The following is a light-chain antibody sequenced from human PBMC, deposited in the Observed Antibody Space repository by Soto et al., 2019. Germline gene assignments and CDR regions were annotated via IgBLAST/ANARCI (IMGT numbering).Light chain of an antibody. CDR2: QDT. CDR1: KLGDKY. CDR3: QAWDISTVV. V-gene: IGLV3-1*01. Sequence: SYELTQPPSVSVSPGQTASITCSGDKLGDKYACWYQQKPGQSPVLVIYQDTKRPSGIPGRFSGSNSGNTATLTISGTQAMDEADYYCQAWDISTVVFGGGTKLTVL. J-gene: IGLJ2*01.